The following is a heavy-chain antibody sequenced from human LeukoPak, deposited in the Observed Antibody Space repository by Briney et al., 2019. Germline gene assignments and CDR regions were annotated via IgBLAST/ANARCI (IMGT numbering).Heavy chain of an antibody. CDR1: KFTFSHYG. J-gene: IGHJ4*02. V-gene: IGHV3-30*03. D-gene: IGHD1-1*01. Sequence: GGSLRLSCTASKFTFSHYGMQWVRQAPGKGLEWVAVISSDGSIKVYADSVKGRFTLSRDNSKNTVYLQINGLRVEDTAVYHCARDRGNDFLDYWGQGTLVTVSS. CDR3: ARDRGNDFLDY. CDR2: ISSDGSIK.